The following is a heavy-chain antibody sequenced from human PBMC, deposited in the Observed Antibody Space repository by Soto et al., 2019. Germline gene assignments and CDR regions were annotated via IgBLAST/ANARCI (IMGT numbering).Heavy chain of an antibody. CDR3: VRDGSNNLRDCFDP. V-gene: IGHV4-4*07. Sequence: SETLSRTCSVCGGSMSKFYWSWIRKTAGKGLEWMGRVYATGTSDYNPSLRSRIAMSVDISKKTFSLRLRSVTAADTGVSYCVRDGSNNLRDCFDPWGQGILVTVSS. CDR1: GGSMSKFY. CDR2: VYATGTS. D-gene: IGHD4-17*01. J-gene: IGHJ5*02.